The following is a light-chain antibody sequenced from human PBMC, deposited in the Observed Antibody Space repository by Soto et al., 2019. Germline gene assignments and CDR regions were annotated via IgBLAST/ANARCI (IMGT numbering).Light chain of an antibody. J-gene: IGLJ1*01. Sequence: QSALTQPRSVSGSPGQSVTISCTGTISDVGVYNYVSWYQQYPGKAPKIMIYDVSKRPSGVPDRFSGSKSDNTASLTISGLQAEDEADYYCCSYAGSYPFVFGIRTKVTVL. V-gene: IGLV2-11*01. CDR1: ISDVGVYNY. CDR2: DVS. CDR3: CSYAGSYPFV.